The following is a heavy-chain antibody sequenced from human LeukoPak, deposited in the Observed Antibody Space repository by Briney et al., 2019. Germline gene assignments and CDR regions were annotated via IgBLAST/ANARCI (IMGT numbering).Heavy chain of an antibody. V-gene: IGHV3-30*01. CDR2: ISYDGSNK. D-gene: IGHD6-6*01. Sequence: PGGSLRLSWAAAGFTFSSYAMHWVRQAPGKGLGWVAVISYDGSNKYYADSVKGRFTISRDNSKNTLYLQMNSLRAEDTAVYYCARDEGWVAARPHLPDYWGQGTLVTVSS. J-gene: IGHJ4*02. CDR1: GFTFSSYA. CDR3: ARDEGWVAARPHLPDY.